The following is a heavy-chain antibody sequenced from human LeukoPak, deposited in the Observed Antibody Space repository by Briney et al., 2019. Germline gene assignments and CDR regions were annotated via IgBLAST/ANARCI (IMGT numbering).Heavy chain of an antibody. CDR2: IYTSGST. V-gene: IGHV4-61*02. J-gene: IGHJ4*02. D-gene: IGHD5-24*01. CDR3: ARTKGMATNRGIDY. Sequence: SETLSLTCTVSGGSISSGSYYCSWIRQPAGKGLEWIGRIYTSGSTNYNPSLKSRVTISVDTSKNQFSLKLSSVTAADTAVYYCARTKGMATNRGIDYWGQGTLVTVSS. CDR1: GGSISSGSYY.